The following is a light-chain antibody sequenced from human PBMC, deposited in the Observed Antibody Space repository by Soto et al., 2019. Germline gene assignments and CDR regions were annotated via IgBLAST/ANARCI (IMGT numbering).Light chain of an antibody. Sequence: EIVLTQSPGTLSLSPGERATLSCRASQSVTSTYLAWYQQRPGQAPRLLIYGASSRATGIPDRFSGSGSGTDFTLTTSRLEPEDFAVYYCQHYGSSLYTFGQGTKLDIK. CDR2: GAS. V-gene: IGKV3-20*01. CDR3: QHYGSSLYT. CDR1: QSVTSTY. J-gene: IGKJ2*01.